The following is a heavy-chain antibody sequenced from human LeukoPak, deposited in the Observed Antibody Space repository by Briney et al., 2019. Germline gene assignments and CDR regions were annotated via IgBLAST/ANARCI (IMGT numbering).Heavy chain of an antibody. J-gene: IGHJ4*02. CDR3: TRYNNDHFDY. D-gene: IGHD1-14*01. CDR2: IAYDRSRA. Sequence: GRSLRLSCAGSGFTFGGYGMHWFRQTPSKGLEWVAVIAYDRSRAFYADSVKGRFTISRDNSKNTMSVQMDDLRAEDTAVYYCTRYNNDHFDYWGQGTLVTVSS. CDR1: GFTFGGYG. V-gene: IGHV3-33*01.